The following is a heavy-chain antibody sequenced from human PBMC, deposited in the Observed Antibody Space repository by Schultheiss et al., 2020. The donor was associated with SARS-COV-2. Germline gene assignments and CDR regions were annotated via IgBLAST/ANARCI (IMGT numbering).Heavy chain of an antibody. Sequence: SETLSLTCAVSGYSISSGYYWGWIRQPPGKGLEWIGYIYYSGSTNYNPSLKSRVTISVDRSKNQSSLKLSSVTAADTAVYYCANRPGDCSGGSCYFLGYYYYGMDVWGQGTTVTVSS. J-gene: IGHJ6*02. V-gene: IGHV4-38-2*01. CDR1: GYSISSGYY. CDR2: IYYSGST. CDR3: ANRPGDCSGGSCYFLGYYYYGMDV. D-gene: IGHD2-15*01.